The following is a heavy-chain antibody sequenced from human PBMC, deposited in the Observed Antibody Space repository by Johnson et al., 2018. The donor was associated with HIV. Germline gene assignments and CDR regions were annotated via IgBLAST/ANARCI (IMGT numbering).Heavy chain of an antibody. J-gene: IGHJ3*02. D-gene: IGHD3-22*01. Sequence: VQLVESGGVVVQSGGSLRLSCAASGFTFDDYAMHWVRQAPGKGLEWVSLISWDGGSTYYADSVKGRFTMSRDNSKNSLYLQMNSLRAEDTALYYCVRGHFDSSCFYSDAFDTWGQGTVVTVSS. V-gene: IGHV3-43D*03. CDR2: ISWDGGST. CDR1: GFTFDDYA. CDR3: VRGHFDSSCFYSDAFDT.